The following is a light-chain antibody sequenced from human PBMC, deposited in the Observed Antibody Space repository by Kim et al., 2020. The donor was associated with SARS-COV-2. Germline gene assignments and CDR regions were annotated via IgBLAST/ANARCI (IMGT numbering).Light chain of an antibody. CDR2: LGS. J-gene: IGKJ4*01. Sequence: EIVMTQSPLSLPVIPGESASISCRSSQSLLHTNGKNYLDWYVQKPEQSPQLLIYLGSDRPSGVPDRISGSGSGTVFTLKINRVEVGDVGIYYCMQALQTPRTFGGGTKVDIK. CDR3: MQALQTPRT. CDR1: QSLLHTNGKNY. V-gene: IGKV2-28*01.